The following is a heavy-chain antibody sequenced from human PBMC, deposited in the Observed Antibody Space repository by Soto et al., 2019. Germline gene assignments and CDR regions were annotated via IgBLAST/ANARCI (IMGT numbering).Heavy chain of an antibody. J-gene: IGHJ4*02. CDR2: ISAYNGNT. V-gene: IGHV1-18*01. Sequence: QVQLVQSGAEVKKPGASVKVSCKASGYTFTSYGISWVRQARGQGLEWMGWISAYNGNTKYAQKLQGRVTMTTDTSTSTGYMELRNLRSDDTAGYYCASEPNYLDYWGQGTLVTVSS. CDR1: GYTFTSYG. CDR3: ASEPNYLDY.